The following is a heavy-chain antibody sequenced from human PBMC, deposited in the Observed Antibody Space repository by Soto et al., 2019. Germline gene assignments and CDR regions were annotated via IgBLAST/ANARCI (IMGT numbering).Heavy chain of an antibody. V-gene: IGHV4-39*01. CDR3: ARRDYDFWSGYYTGHYYYGMEV. D-gene: IGHD3-3*01. CDR1: PSCISSRRHY. CDR2: MYYSRST. J-gene: IGHJ6*01. Sequence: KPSETLSRTCTVGPSCISSRRHYLCWIHQPPGKGLDWSGSMYYSRSTYNTPSLKSRVSISVETCKHQFSLKLRSVTAADTAVYYCARRDYDFWSGYYTGHYYYGMEVWGRGTTVT.